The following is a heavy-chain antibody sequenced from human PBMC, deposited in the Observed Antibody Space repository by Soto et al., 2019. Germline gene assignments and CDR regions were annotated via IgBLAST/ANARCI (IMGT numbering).Heavy chain of an antibody. CDR1: GGSFSGYY. CDR2: INHSGST. Sequence: SETLSLTCAVYGGSFSGYYWSWIRQPPGKGLEWIGEINHSGSTNYNPSLKSRVTISVDTSKNQFSLKLSSVTAADTAVYYCARSDFWSGYYTFDYWGQGTLVTVSS. V-gene: IGHV4-34*01. J-gene: IGHJ4*02. D-gene: IGHD3-3*01. CDR3: ARSDFWSGYYTFDY.